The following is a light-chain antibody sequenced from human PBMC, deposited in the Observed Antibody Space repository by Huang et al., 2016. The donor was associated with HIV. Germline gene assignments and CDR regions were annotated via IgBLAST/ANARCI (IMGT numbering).Light chain of an antibody. CDR1: QSISRY. J-gene: IGKJ1*01. Sequence: DIQMTQSPSSLSASVGDRVTITCRASQSISRYLNWYQHKPGKAPESLIYASSSLQSGVPSRCSGSGSGTDFSLTISGLQPEDYATYYCQQGYSTPTFGQGTKVEMK. CDR3: QQGYSTPT. V-gene: IGKV1-39*01. CDR2: ASS.